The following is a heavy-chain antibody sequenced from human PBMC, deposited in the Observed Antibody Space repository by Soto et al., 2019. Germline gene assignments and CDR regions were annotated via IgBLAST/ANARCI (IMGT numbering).Heavy chain of an antibody. CDR2: IIPIFGTA. D-gene: IGHD3-3*01. J-gene: IGHJ6*02. CDR3: ARPIRFLEWNYYYYGMDV. CDR1: GGTFSSYA. V-gene: IGHV1-69*12. Sequence: QVQLVQSGAEVKKPGSSVKVSCKASGGTFSSYAISWVRQAPGQGLEWMGGIIPIFGTANYAQKFQGRVTITADESTSTAYMELSSLRSEDTAVYYCARPIRFLEWNYYYYGMDVWGQGTTVTVSS.